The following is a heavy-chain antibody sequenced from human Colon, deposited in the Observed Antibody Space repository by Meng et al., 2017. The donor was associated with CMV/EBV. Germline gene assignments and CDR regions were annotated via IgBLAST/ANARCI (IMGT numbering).Heavy chain of an antibody. CDR3: ARGKSGGGTTPFAY. Sequence: ASVKVSCKASGYTFNNYEINWVRQATGQGLEWMGWMNPHSGNTGYAQDFQDRVTMTRDPSTATGYMEVNSLRPGDTAIYYCARGKSGGGTTPFAYWGQGTLVTVSS. D-gene: IGHD4-11*01. CDR1: GYTFNNYE. CDR2: MNPHSGNT. J-gene: IGHJ4*02. V-gene: IGHV1-8*01.